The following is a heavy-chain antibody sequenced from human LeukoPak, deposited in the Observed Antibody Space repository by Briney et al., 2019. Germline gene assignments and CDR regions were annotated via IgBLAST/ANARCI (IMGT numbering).Heavy chain of an antibody. V-gene: IGHV3-30*02. D-gene: IGHD2-2*01. Sequence: GGSLRLSCAASGFSFSDSGIHWVRQAPGKGLEWVSFIQSDGSEIFYADSVKGRFTISRDNSKNTVFLQMNSLRAEDTAVYYCAKEIKLMPLDCWGQGALVAVTS. CDR1: GFSFSDSG. CDR2: IQSDGSEI. CDR3: AKEIKLMPLDC. J-gene: IGHJ4*02.